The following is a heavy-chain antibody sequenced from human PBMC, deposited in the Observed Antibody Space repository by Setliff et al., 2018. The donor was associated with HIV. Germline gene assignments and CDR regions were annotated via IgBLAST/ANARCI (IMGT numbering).Heavy chain of an antibody. D-gene: IGHD3-9*01. V-gene: IGHV4-31*03. CDR1: GGSISSGGFY. J-gene: IGHJ4*02. Sequence: PSETLSLTCTVTGGSISSGGFYWTWTRQHPGKGLEWIGYIYNTGSTYHSPSLESRVTISIDTSKNQFSLKLSSVTAADTAVYYCARQTWEYYDTLTGYYRSPKNFDSWGQGTLVTVSS. CDR2: IYNTGST. CDR3: ARQTWEYYDTLTGYYRSPKNFDS.